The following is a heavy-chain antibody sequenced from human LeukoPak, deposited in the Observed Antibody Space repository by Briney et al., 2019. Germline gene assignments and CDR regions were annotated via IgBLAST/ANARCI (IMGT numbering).Heavy chain of an antibody. CDR1: GFTFSSYG. CDR3: ARDRTYWYFDL. J-gene: IGHJ2*01. CDR2: IWYDGSNK. Sequence: PGGSLRLSCAASGFTFSSYGMHGVRQALGKGLEWVAVIWYDGSNKYYADSVKGRFTISRDSSKNTLYLQMNSLRAEDTAVYYCARDRTYWYFDLWGRGTLVTVSS. V-gene: IGHV3-33*01.